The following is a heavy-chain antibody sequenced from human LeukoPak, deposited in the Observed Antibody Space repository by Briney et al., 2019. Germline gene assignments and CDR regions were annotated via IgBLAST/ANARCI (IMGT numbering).Heavy chain of an antibody. D-gene: IGHD2-2*01. CDR3: ARGGYQLLWY. V-gene: IGHV3-7*04. CDR1: GLPLSTYW. J-gene: IGHJ4*02. Sequence: PGGSQRLSCAASGLPLSTYWMSWVRHAPGTGRECVASIKQDGSEKSYVDSVKGRFTISRDNAKNSLYLQMKSLRAEDTAVYYCARGGYQLLWYWGQGTLVTVSS. CDR2: IKQDGSEK.